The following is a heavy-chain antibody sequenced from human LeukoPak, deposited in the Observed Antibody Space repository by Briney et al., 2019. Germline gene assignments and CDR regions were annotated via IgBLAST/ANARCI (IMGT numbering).Heavy chain of an antibody. CDR2: IYHSGST. CDR3: ARTLRQPGLYGSSWLFDY. Sequence: SETLSLTCAVSGGSISSGGYSWSWIRQPPGKGLEWIGYIYHSGSTYYNPSLKSRVTISVDRSKNQFSLKLSSVTAADAAVYYCARTLRQPGLYGSSWLFDYWGQGTLVTVSS. J-gene: IGHJ4*02. CDR1: GGSISSGGYS. D-gene: IGHD6-13*01. V-gene: IGHV4-30-2*01.